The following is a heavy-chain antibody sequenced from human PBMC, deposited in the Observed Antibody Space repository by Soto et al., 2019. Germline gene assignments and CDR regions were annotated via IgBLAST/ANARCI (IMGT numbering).Heavy chain of an antibody. Sequence: SVKVSCKASGRTFSSYTISWVRQAPGQGLEWMGRIIPILGIANYAQKFQGRVTITADKSTSTAYMELSSLRSEDTAVYYCALIHSPLTEHFDYWGQGTLVTVSS. V-gene: IGHV1-69*02. CDR2: IIPILGIA. D-gene: IGHD7-27*01. CDR3: ALIHSPLTEHFDY. CDR1: GRTFSSYT. J-gene: IGHJ4*02.